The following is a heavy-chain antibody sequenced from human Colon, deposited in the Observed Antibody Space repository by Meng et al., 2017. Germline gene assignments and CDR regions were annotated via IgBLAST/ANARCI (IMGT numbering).Heavy chain of an antibody. Sequence: VQHEESRPGRVCPSGTLSPLCVGTGASVGSPDYHWGLVQQTPGKELKWIGYARIDYANTNYNPSLKSRVNVSLDTSKNQFSLNVRSVTAADTAVYYCARDYWGSLDFWGQGILVTVSS. D-gene: IGHD3-16*01. CDR2: ARIDYANT. V-gene: IGHV4-61*08. CDR3: ARDYWGSLDF. J-gene: IGHJ4*02. CDR1: GASVGSPDYH.